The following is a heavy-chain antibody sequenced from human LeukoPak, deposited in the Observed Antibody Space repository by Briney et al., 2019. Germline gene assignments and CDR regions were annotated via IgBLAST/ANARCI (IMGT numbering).Heavy chain of an antibody. CDR1: GGSISSYY. Sequence: PSETLSLTCTVSGGSISSYYWSWIRQPAGKGLEWIGRIYTSGSTNYNPSLKSRVTMSVDTSKNQFSLKLSSVTAADTAIYYCAKDRPNYYGSNGHYYRRDGDSWGQGTLVTVSS. CDR2: IYTSGST. CDR3: AKDRPNYYGSNGHYYRRDGDS. D-gene: IGHD3-22*01. V-gene: IGHV4-4*07. J-gene: IGHJ5*01.